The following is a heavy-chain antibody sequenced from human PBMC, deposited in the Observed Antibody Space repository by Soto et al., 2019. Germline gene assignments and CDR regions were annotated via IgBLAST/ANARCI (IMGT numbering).Heavy chain of an antibody. Sequence: PGGSLRLSCAASGFTFSSYGMHWVRQAPGKGLEWVAVLWYDGSNKYYADSVKGRFTISRDNSKNTLYLQMNSLRAEDTAVYYCAIANYYDNSCYLSGMDVWGQGTTVTVSS. D-gene: IGHD3-22*01. J-gene: IGHJ6*02. CDR3: AIANYYDNSCYLSGMDV. V-gene: IGHV3-33*01. CDR2: LWYDGSNK. CDR1: GFTFSSYG.